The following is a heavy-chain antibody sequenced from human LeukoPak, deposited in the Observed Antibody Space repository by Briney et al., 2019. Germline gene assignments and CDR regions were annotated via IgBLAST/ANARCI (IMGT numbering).Heavy chain of an antibody. Sequence: GGSLRLSCAASGFTFSSYAMSWVRQAPGKGLERVSAISSSGGSTSYADPVKGRFTISRDNSKNTLYLQMNSLRAEDTAVYYCAKADAIFGVVTPFDYWGQGTLVTVSS. J-gene: IGHJ4*02. V-gene: IGHV3-23*01. D-gene: IGHD3-3*01. CDR1: GFTFSSYA. CDR3: AKADAIFGVVTPFDY. CDR2: ISSSGGST.